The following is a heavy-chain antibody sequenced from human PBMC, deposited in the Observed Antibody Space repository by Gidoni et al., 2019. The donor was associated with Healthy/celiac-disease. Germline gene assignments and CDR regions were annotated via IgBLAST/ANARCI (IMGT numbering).Heavy chain of an antibody. V-gene: IGHV3-30*18. D-gene: IGHD3-3*01. J-gene: IGHJ4*02. CDR2: ISYDGSNK. Sequence: QVQLVESGGGVVQPGRSLRLSCAASGFTCTSYGMHWVRQAPGKGLEWVAVISYDGSNKYYADSVKGRFTISRDNSKNTLDLQMNSLRAEDTAVYYCAKDGHLEWLLSGFFDYWGQGTLVTVSS. CDR1: GFTCTSYG. CDR3: AKDGHLEWLLSGFFDY.